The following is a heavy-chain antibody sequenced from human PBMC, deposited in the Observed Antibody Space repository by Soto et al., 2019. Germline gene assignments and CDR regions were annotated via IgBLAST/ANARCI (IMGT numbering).Heavy chain of an antibody. J-gene: IGHJ5*02. CDR1: GGSISSYY. CDR2: IYYSGST. Sequence: PSETLSLTCTVSGGSISSYYWSWIRQPPGKGLEWIGYIYYSGSTNYNPSLKSRVTISVDTSKNQFSLKLSSVTAADTAVYYCARGIAAADNWFDPWGQGTLVTVS. CDR3: ARGIAAADNWFDP. D-gene: IGHD6-13*01. V-gene: IGHV4-59*01.